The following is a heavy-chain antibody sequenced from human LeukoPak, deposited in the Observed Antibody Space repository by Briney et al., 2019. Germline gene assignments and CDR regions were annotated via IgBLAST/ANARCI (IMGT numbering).Heavy chain of an antibody. V-gene: IGHV3-23*01. CDR3: AKLPPFTMIVVAIDY. J-gene: IGHJ4*02. D-gene: IGHD3-22*01. CDR1: GFTFSSYW. Sequence: GGSLRLSCAASGFTFSSYWMHWVRQAPGKGLEWVSAISGSGGSTYYADSVKGRFTISRDNSKNTLYLQMNSLRAEDTAVYYCAKLPPFTMIVVAIDYWGQGTLVTVSS. CDR2: ISGSGGST.